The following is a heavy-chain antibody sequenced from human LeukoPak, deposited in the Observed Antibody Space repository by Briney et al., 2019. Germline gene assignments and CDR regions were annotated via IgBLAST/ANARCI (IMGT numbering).Heavy chain of an antibody. J-gene: IGHJ4*02. CDR3: TEYNSGSGSSGY. CDR2: IRSETYGGTT. D-gene: IGHD3-10*01. CDR1: GFNFGDFI. V-gene: IGHV3-49*04. Sequence: GGSLRLSCTASGFNFGDFIMSWVRQAPGKGLEWVGCIRSETYGGTTEYAASVKGRFTISRDDSKSIAYLQMNSLKTEDTAVYFCTEYNSGSGSSGYWGQGTLVTVSS.